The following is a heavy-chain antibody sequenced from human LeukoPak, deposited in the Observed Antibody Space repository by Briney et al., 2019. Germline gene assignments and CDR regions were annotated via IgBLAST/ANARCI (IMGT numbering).Heavy chain of an antibody. CDR1: GGSISSYY. J-gene: IGHJ3*02. CDR2: IYYSGST. V-gene: IGHV4-59*01. Sequence: SETLSLTCTVSGGSISSYYWSWIRQPPGKGLEWIGYIYYSGSTNYNPSLKSRVTISVDTSRNQFSLKLSSVTAADTAVYYCAGVVGGNFDWLLPVSDAFDIWGQGTMVTVSS. CDR3: AGVVGGNFDWLLPVSDAFDI. D-gene: IGHD3-9*01.